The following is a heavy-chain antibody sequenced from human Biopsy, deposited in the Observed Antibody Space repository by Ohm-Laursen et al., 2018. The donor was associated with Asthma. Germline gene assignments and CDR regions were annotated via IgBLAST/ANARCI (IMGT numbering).Heavy chain of an antibody. CDR2: THYSGTT. D-gene: IGHD3-22*01. CDR1: GGSIGIYN. V-gene: IGHV4-59*01. Sequence: TLSLTCTVSGGSIGIYNWGWIRQPPGKGLEYIGYTHYSGTTNTDPSLTGRVTMSVDTSKNQFSLKVTSVTAADTAVYFCARVRGAFYESSVKNAFDVWGQGTMVTVSS. CDR3: ARVRGAFYESSVKNAFDV. J-gene: IGHJ3*01.